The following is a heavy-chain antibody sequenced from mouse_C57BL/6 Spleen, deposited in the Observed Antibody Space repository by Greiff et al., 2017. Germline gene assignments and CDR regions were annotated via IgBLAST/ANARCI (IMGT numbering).Heavy chain of an antibody. Sequence: EVHLVESGPELVKPGASVKMSCKASGYTFTDYNMHWVKQSHGKSLEWIGYINPNNGGTSYNQKFKGKATLTVNKSSSTAYMELRSLTSEDSAVYYCARGGNSGLGPGELAMDYWGQGTSVTVSS. D-gene: IGHD4-1*01. CDR3: ARGGNSGLGPGELAMDY. CDR1: GYTFTDYN. J-gene: IGHJ4*01. V-gene: IGHV1-22*01. CDR2: INPNNGGT.